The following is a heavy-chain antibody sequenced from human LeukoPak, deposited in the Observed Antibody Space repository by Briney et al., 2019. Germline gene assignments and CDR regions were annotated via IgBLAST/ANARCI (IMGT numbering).Heavy chain of an antibody. V-gene: IGHV1-69*06. CDR3: TRRAAAGLYYFDF. J-gene: IGHJ4*02. CDR2: IIPIFRTA. D-gene: IGHD6-19*01. Sequence: SVKVSCKASGGTFNTYSITWVRQAPGQGLEWMAEIIPIFRTANYAQKFQGRVTITADKSTSIAYMELSSLRSEDTAVYYCTRRAAAGLYYFDFWGQGTLVTVSS. CDR1: GGTFNTYS.